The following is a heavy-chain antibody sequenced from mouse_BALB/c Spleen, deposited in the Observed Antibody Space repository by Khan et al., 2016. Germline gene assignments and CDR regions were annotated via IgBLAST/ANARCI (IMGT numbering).Heavy chain of an antibody. CDR3: ARWLRRDWYFDG. CDR2: ILPRTGST. D-gene: IGHD2-2*01. Sequence: QVQLQQSGAELMKPGASVKISCKATGYTFSSYWIEWIKQRPGHGLEWIGEILPRTGSTKSNEKFKDKATFTADTSSNTDYLQLSSLASEDSVVYYCARWLRRDWYFDGWGGGTTVTVSS. V-gene: IGHV1-9*01. CDR1: GYTFSSYW. J-gene: IGHJ1*01.